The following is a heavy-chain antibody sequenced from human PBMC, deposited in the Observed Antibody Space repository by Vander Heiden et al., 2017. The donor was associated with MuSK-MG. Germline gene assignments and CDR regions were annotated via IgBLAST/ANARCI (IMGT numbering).Heavy chain of an antibody. J-gene: IGHJ6*02. CDR2: ISSSGSTI. CDR1: GFTCSSYE. Sequence: EVQLVESGGGLVQPGGSLRLSCAASGFTCSSYEMNWVRQAPGKGLEWVSYISSSGSTIYYADSVKGRFTISRDNAKNSLYLQMNSLRAEDTAVYYCARRYYDILTGYLPWPHYYGMDVWGQGTTVTVSS. V-gene: IGHV3-48*03. D-gene: IGHD3-9*01. CDR3: ARRYYDILTGYLPWPHYYGMDV.